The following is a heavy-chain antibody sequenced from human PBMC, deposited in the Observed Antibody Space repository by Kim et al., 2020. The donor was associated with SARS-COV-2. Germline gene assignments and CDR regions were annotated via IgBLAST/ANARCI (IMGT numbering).Heavy chain of an antibody. CDR3: ARHNRREGVVGLAISYFER. J-gene: IGHJ4*02. Sequence: ASVKVSCKASGYTFINYYIHWARQVPGQGLEWMGMINPNDGSTTYAQRFQGRVTMIRDTSTSTVYMELTNLSSEGTAVYYCARHNRREGVVGLAISYFERWGQGTRITVAS. CDR2: INPNDGST. D-gene: IGHD3-3*01. CDR1: GYTFINYY. V-gene: IGHV1-46*01.